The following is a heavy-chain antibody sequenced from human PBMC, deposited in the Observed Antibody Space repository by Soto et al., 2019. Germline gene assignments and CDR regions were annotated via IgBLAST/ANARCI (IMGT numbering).Heavy chain of an antibody. V-gene: IGHV5-10-1*01. Sequence: PGESLKISCKGSGYSFTSYWISWVRQMPGKGLEWMGRIDASDSYTNYSPSFQGHVTISADKSISTAYLQWISLKASDTAMYYCAIQIPSNRTSVSHGDVSGRVGYWGQETRVAV. D-gene: IGHD2-2*01. CDR3: AIQIPSNRTSVSHGDVSGRVGY. CDR1: GYSFTSYW. J-gene: IGHJ4*02. CDR2: IDASDSYT.